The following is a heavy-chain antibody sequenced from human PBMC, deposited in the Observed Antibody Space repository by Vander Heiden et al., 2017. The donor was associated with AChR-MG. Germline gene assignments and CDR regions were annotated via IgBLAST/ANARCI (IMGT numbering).Heavy chain of an antibody. CDR3: ARDPRYWGPHAFDI. CDR1: GGSISTNSW. D-gene: IGHD7-27*01. V-gene: IGHV4-4*02. Sequence: QVQLQESGPGLVKPSGTLSLSCAVSGGSISTNSWWSWVRQPPGKGLGWIGEIYHRGSTNYNPSLKSRVTISVDKSKNQFSLKLSSVTAADTAMYYCARDPRYWGPHAFDIWGQGTMVTVSS. J-gene: IGHJ3*02. CDR2: IYHRGST.